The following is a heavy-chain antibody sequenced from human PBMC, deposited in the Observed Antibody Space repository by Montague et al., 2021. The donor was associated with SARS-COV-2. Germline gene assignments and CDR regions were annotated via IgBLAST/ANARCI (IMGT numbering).Heavy chain of an antibody. V-gene: IGHV3-20*03. J-gene: IGHJ4*02. CDR3: VKDEGSRPGTFDF. D-gene: IGHD1-26*01. CDR2: IDWNGGRT. Sequence: SLSLSFVASGFTFEDYGMSLVRQAPGKGLEWVSVIDWNGGRTDYADSVKGRFTISRGNAKNSLYLQMNSLGADDTAFYYCVKDEGSRPGTFDFWGQGTLVTVSS. CDR1: GFTFEDYG.